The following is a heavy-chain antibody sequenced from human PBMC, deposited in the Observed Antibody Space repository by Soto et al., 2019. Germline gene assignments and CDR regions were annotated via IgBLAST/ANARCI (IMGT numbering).Heavy chain of an antibody. J-gene: IGHJ3*02. CDR1: GYTFTSYG. D-gene: IGHD6-19*01. V-gene: IGHV1-18*01. Sequence: ASVKVSCKASGYTFTSYGISWVRQAPGQGLEWMGWISAYNGNTNYAQKLQGRVTMTTDTSTSTAYMELRSLRSDDTAVYYCGNSSGWDPLDAFDIWGQGTMVTVSS. CDR2: ISAYNGNT. CDR3: GNSSGWDPLDAFDI.